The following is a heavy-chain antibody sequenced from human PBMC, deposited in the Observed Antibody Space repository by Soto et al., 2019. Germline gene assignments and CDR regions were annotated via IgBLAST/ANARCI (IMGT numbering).Heavy chain of an antibody. CDR3: ARRRDALTFFDY. CDR2: IYYSGST. Sequence: SETLSLTCTVSGGSISSGGYYWSWIRQHPGKGLEWIGYIYYSGSTYYNPSLKSRVTISVDTSKNQFSLKLSSVTAADTAVYYCARRRDALTFFDYWGQGTLVTVSS. J-gene: IGHJ4*02. CDR1: GGSISSGGYY. V-gene: IGHV4-31*03. D-gene: IGHD2-2*01.